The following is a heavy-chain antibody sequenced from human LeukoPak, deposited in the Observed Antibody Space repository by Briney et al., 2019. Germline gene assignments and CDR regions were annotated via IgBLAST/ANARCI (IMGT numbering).Heavy chain of an antibody. CDR2: MYYRGNT. CDR1: GGSISTITYY. V-gene: IGHV4-39*07. Sequence: SETLSLTCTVSGGSISTITYYWGWIRQPPGKGLEWVGHMYYRGNTFYNPSLKSRVTISVDTPKKQFSLNLRSVTAADTAVYYCVRGPYGSSISNWFDPWGQGLLVTVSS. CDR3: VRGPYGSSISNWFDP. J-gene: IGHJ5*02. D-gene: IGHD3-10*01.